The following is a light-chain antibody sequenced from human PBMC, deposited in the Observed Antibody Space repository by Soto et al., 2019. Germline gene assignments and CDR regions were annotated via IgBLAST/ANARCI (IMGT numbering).Light chain of an antibody. Sequence: DIQMTQSPSTLSASVGDRVTITCRASQSISSWLAWYQQKPGEAPKLLIYKASSLESGVPSRFSGSGSGTEFTLTISSLQPDDVATYYCQQYNSYPFTFGPGTKVDIK. J-gene: IGKJ3*01. CDR1: QSISSW. CDR3: QQYNSYPFT. V-gene: IGKV1-5*03. CDR2: KAS.